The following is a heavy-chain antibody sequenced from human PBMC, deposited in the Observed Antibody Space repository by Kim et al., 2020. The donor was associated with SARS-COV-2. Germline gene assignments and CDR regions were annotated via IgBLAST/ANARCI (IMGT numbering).Heavy chain of an antibody. CDR2: SS. CDR3: ARGNYHGMDV. V-gene: IGHV3-74*01. Sequence: SSINPDAVKGRFTISRDNAKNTLYLQMNSLRAEDTAVYYCARGNYHGMDVWGQGTTVTVSS. J-gene: IGHJ6*02.